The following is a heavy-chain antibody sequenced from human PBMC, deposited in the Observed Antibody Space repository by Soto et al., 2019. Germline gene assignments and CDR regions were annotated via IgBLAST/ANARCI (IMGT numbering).Heavy chain of an antibody. V-gene: IGHV3-74*01. CDR3: AREGIPSNTHMDV. CDR2: INRDGSRT. CDR1: GFTLSSHW. Sequence: GGSLRLSCAGSGFTLSSHWMHWVRQGPGKGLVWVSRINRDGSRTTYADSVKGRFTVSRDNAKNTLYLQVNGLRVEDSAVYYCAREGIPSNTHMDVWGKGTTVTAP. D-gene: IGHD2-2*01. J-gene: IGHJ6*03.